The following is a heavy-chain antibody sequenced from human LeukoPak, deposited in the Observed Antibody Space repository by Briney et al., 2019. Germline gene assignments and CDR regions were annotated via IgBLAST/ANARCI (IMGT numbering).Heavy chain of an antibody. D-gene: IGHD6-19*01. J-gene: IGHJ4*02. CDR1: GDTFISYG. CDR3: ARDDYTVAGFDY. CDR2: INPSGGST. V-gene: IGHV1-46*01. Sequence: GASVKVSCTVSGDTFISYGVIWVRQAPGQGLEWMGIINPSGGSTSYAQKFQGRVTMTRDTSTSTVYMELSSPRSEDTAVYYCARDDYTVAGFDYWGQGTLVTVSS.